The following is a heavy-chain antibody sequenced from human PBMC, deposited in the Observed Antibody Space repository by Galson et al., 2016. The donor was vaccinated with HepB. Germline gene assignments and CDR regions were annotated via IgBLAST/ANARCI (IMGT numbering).Heavy chain of an antibody. CDR1: GFIFSTYD. CDR2: IGTVGDT. CDR3: VRGKALWELPPYYGMNV. V-gene: IGHV3-13*04. D-gene: IGHD1-26*01. Sequence: SLRLSCAASGFIFSTYDMHWVRQPTGEGLEWVSAIGTVGDTHYPDSVKGRLTISRENAKTSLYLQMNSLRAGDTAVYYCVRGKALWELPPYYGMNVWGQGTTVIVSS. J-gene: IGHJ6*02.